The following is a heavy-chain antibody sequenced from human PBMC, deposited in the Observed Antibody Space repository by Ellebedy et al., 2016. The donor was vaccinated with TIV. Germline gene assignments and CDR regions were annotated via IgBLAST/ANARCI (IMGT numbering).Heavy chain of an antibody. V-gene: IGHV3-33*01. Sequence: GESLKISCAASGFTFSSYGMHWVRQAPGKGLEWVAVIWYDESNEYYADSVKGRFTISRDNSKNSLFLQMDSLRAEDKADYYCARDPRDYGIDHGGFWGQGPLVTVSS. CDR3: ARDPRDYGIDHGGF. D-gene: IGHD4-17*01. CDR2: IWYDESNE. J-gene: IGHJ4*02. CDR1: GFTFSSYG.